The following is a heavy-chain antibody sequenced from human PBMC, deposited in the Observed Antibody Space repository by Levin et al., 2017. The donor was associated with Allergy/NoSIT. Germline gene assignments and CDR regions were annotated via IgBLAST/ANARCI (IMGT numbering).Heavy chain of an antibody. CDR2: IYHSGST. J-gene: IGHJ4*01. CDR3: ARGVGLARATFDY. V-gene: IGHV4-38-2*01. CDR1: GYSISSGFY. D-gene: IGHD6-6*01. Sequence: SQTLSLTCAVSGYSISSGFYWGWIRQPPGKGLEWIGSIYHSGSTYYSPSLKSRVTLSVDTSKNQFSLKLTSVTATDTAVYYCARGVGLARATFDYWGHGTLVTVSS.